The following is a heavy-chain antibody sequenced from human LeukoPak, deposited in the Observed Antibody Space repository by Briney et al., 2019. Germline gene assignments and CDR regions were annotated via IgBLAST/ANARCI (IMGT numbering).Heavy chain of an antibody. J-gene: IGHJ4*02. CDR3: AKDSRSLPYCFDF. V-gene: IGHV3-7*05. CDR1: GFTFSSWW. Sequence: GGSLRLSCAASGFTFSSWWMSWVRQAPGKGLEWVANIKKDGREKYYVDSVKGRFTIPRDNAKNSLYLQMNSLRAEDTAVYYCAKDSRSLPYCFDFWGQGTLVTVSS. CDR2: IKKDGREK.